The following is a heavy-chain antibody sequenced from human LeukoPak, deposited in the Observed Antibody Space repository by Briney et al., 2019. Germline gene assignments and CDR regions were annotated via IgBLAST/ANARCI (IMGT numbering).Heavy chain of an antibody. CDR2: IYYSGST. J-gene: IGHJ3*02. Sequence: SETLSLTCTVSGGSISSYYWSWIRQPPGKGLEWIGYIYYSGSTNYNPSLKSRVTISVDTSKNQFSLKLSSVTAADTAVYYCARGVVVTYAFDIWGQGTMVTVSS. CDR3: ARGVVVTYAFDI. V-gene: IGHV4-59*01. D-gene: IGHD2-15*01. CDR1: GGSISSYY.